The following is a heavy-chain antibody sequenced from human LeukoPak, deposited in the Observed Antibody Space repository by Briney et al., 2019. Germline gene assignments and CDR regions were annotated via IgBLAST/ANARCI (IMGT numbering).Heavy chain of an antibody. Sequence: SETLSLACTVSGGSISSYYWSWIRQPPGKGLEWIGYIYYSGSTNYNPSLKSRVTIPVDTSKNQFSLKLSSVTAADTAVYYCARQASEPYFDYWGQGTLVTVSS. J-gene: IGHJ4*02. CDR2: IYYSGST. V-gene: IGHV4-59*08. D-gene: IGHD1-14*01. CDR1: GGSISSYY. CDR3: ARQASEPYFDY.